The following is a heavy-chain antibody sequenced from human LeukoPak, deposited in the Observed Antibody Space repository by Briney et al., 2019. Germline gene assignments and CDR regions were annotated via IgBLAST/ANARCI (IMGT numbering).Heavy chain of an antibody. CDR3: ARGWVVATGGFDM. V-gene: IGHV3-53*01. Sequence: GGSLRLSCAASGFTVSLYYMTWVRQAPGKGLEWVSVIYSGGPTYYADSVKGRFTISRDNSKNTVYLQMNSLRGEDTAVYFCARGWVVATGGFDMWGQGTMVAVSS. CDR1: GFTVSLYY. CDR2: IYSGGPT. D-gene: IGHD2-8*02. J-gene: IGHJ3*02.